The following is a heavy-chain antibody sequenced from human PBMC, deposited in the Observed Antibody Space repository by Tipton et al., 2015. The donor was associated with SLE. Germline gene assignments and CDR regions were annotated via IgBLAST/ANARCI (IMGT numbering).Heavy chain of an antibody. Sequence: GLVKPSETLSLTCTVSGGSISTNTFSWAWIRRPPEEGLQWVGSLYYSGTTYYNPSLKSRVTISVDTSKNQFSLNLRSLTAADTAVYYCARQGKQVVFDYWGQGTLVTVSS. CDR1: GGSISTNTFS. CDR2: LYYSGTT. D-gene: IGHD6-6*01. J-gene: IGHJ4*02. V-gene: IGHV4-39*07. CDR3: ARQGKQVVFDY.